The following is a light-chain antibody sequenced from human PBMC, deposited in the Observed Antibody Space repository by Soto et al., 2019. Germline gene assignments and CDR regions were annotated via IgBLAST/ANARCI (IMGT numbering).Light chain of an antibody. J-gene: IGKJ5*01. CDR3: QQYGSSPH. V-gene: IGKV3-20*01. Sequence: EIVLTQSPGTLSLSPGERATLSCRASQSVGSNVAWYQQKPGQAPRLLIYGASTRPIGIPDRFSGSGSGTDFTLTISRLEPEDFAVYYCQQYGSSPHFGQGTRLEI. CDR1: QSVGSN. CDR2: GAS.